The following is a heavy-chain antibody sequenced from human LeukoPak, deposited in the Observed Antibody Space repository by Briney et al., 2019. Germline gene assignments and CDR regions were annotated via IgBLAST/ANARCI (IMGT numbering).Heavy chain of an antibody. J-gene: IGHJ2*01. Sequence: SETLSLTCTVSGGSTSSYYWSWMRQPPGKGLEWIGYVFYTGSTNYNPSLESRVTVSVDGSKNEFSLKLTSVTAADTAFYYCAREVYCGGDCRYFDVWGRGTLVTVSS. CDR2: VFYTGST. V-gene: IGHV4-59*01. D-gene: IGHD2-21*02. CDR1: GGSTSSYY. CDR3: AREVYCGGDCRYFDV.